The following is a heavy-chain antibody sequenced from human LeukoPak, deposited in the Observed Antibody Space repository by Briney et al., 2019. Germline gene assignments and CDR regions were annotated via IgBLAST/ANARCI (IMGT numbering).Heavy chain of an antibody. Sequence: KPSETLSLTCTVSGGSISSYYWSWIRQPPGKGLEWIGYIYYSRSTHYNPSLKSRVTISVDTSKNQFSLKLSSVTAADTAVYYCARRGVATIDRRIDYWGQGTLVTVSS. V-gene: IGHV4-59*08. J-gene: IGHJ4*02. CDR1: GGSISSYY. CDR2: IYYSRST. D-gene: IGHD5-12*01. CDR3: ARRGVATIDRRIDY.